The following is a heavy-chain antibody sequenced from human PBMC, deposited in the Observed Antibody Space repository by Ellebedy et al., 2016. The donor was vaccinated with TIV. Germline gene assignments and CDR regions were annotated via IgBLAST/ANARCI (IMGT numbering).Heavy chain of an antibody. V-gene: IGHV3-48*02. CDR2: ITGNSHIT. CDR3: ARFHRGSAPS. Sequence: GESLKISCAVSGFTVSSNHMSWVRQTPGKGLEWLSYITGNSHITDYAASVKGRFTISRDNAKKSLFLHMSSLRDEDTAIYYCARFHRGSAPSWGQGALVTVSS. D-gene: IGHD1-26*01. J-gene: IGHJ4*02. CDR1: GFTVSSNH.